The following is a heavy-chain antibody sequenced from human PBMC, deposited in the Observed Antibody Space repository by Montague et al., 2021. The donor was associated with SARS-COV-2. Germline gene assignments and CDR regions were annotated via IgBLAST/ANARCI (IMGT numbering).Heavy chain of an antibody. CDR2: IYYSFST. CDR3: SGGWGDYGGYVTGGAFDI. V-gene: IGHV4-59*01. J-gene: IGHJ3*02. CDR1: GGSISSYY. Sequence: SETLSLTCTVSGGSISSYYCSWIRQPPGQGLELIWYIYYSFSTNXNPSLTSRVTIAVDTSKNQFSLKLSSVAAADTAVYYCSGGWGDYGGYVTGGAFDIWGQGTMVTVSS. D-gene: IGHD4-17*01.